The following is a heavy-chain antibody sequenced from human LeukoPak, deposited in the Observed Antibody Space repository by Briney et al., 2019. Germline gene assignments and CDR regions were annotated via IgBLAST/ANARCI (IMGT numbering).Heavy chain of an antibody. CDR3: ARESWQRGAFDI. D-gene: IGHD6-25*01. Sequence: GASVKVSCKASGGTFSSYAISWVRQAPGQGLEWMGGIIPIFGTANYAQKFQGRVTITADESTSTAYMELSSLRSEDTAVYYCARESWQRGAFDIWGQGTMVTVSS. CDR2: IIPIFGTA. CDR1: GGTFSSYA. V-gene: IGHV1-69*13. J-gene: IGHJ3*02.